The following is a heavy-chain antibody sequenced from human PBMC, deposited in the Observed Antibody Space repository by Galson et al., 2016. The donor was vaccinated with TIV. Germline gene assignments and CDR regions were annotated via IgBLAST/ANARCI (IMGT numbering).Heavy chain of an antibody. D-gene: IGHD2-8*01. CDR3: ARRDHKWGWEMVP. V-gene: IGHV5-51*03. CDR2: IFPGDSDT. Sequence: QSGAEVKKPGESLKISCKASGYNFISFWIGWVRQRPGKGLEWMGIIFPGDSDTTYSPSFRGQVTMSVDKSINTAYLQWNSLKASDTAIYYCARRDHKWGWEMVPWGQGTLVTVSS. CDR1: GYNFISFW. J-gene: IGHJ5*02.